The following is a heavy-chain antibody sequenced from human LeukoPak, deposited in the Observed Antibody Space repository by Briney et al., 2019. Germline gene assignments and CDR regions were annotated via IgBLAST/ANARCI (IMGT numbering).Heavy chain of an antibody. V-gene: IGHV3-30*03. CDR2: ISYDGSNK. J-gene: IGHJ3*02. CDR3: ARMVRGVIAQTGGWAFDI. Sequence: PGGSLRLSCAASGFTFSSYGMHWVRQAPGKGLEWVAVISYDGSNKYYADSVKGRFTISRDNAKNSLYLQMNSLRAEDTAVYYCARMVRGVIAQTGGWAFDIWGQGTMVTVSS. CDR1: GFTFSSYG. D-gene: IGHD3-10*01.